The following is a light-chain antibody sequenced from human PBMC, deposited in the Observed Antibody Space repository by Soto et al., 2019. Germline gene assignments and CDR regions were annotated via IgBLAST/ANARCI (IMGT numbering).Light chain of an antibody. CDR2: GAS. J-gene: IGKJ2*01. Sequence: EIVMTQSPATLSVSPGERATLSCRASQSVSSNLAWYQQKPGQAPRLIIYGASTRSTGIPARFSGSGSGTEFALTIRSLQSEDFAVYYCQQYNNWPPYTFGQGTKLEI. V-gene: IGKV3-15*01. CDR1: QSVSSN. CDR3: QQYNNWPPYT.